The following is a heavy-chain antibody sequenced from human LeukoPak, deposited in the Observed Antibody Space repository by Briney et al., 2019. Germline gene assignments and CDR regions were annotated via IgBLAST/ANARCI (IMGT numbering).Heavy chain of an antibody. V-gene: IGHV3-7*01. CDR3: ANVFYYGMEV. J-gene: IGHJ6*02. D-gene: IGHD5/OR15-5a*01. Sequence: AGGSLRLSCAASGLIASNYWMSWVRQSPGKGLEWVANIKQDGSEKYYVDSVKGRFTISRDNVKNSLYLQMNSLRAEDTAVYYCANVFYYGMEVWGQGTTVTVSS. CDR2: IKQDGSEK. CDR1: GLIASNYW.